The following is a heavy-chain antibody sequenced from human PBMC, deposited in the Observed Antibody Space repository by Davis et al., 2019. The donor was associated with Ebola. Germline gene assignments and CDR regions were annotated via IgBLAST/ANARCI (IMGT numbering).Heavy chain of an antibody. CDR2: ISSSSSTI. CDR3: ARGGRGSSGYYFPFDY. Sequence: PRGSLRLSCAASGFTFSSYSMNWVRQAPGKGLEWVSYISSSSSTIYYADSVKGRFTISRDNAKNSLYLQMNSLRDEDTAVYYCARGGRGSSGYYFPFDYWGQGTLVTVSS. D-gene: IGHD3-22*01. J-gene: IGHJ4*02. V-gene: IGHV3-48*02. CDR1: GFTFSSYS.